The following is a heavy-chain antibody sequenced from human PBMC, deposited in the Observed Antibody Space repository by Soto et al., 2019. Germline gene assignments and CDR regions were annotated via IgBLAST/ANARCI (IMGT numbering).Heavy chain of an antibody. V-gene: IGHV1-69*13. Sequence: SVKVSCKASGGTFSSYAISWVRQAPGQGLEWMGGIIPIFGTANYAQKFQGRVTITADESTSTAYMELSSLRSEDKDVYYCARDCRGYSYDAYYYYYGMDVWG. CDR3: ARDCRGYSYDAYYYYYGMDV. J-gene: IGHJ6*02. D-gene: IGHD5-18*01. CDR1: GGTFSSYA. CDR2: IIPIFGTA.